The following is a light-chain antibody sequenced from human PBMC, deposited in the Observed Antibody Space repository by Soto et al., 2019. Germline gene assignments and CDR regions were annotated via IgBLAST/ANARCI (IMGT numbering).Light chain of an antibody. CDR2: DTS. CDR3: LLSFSGTHVV. V-gene: IGLV7-46*01. J-gene: IGLJ2*01. Sequence: QAVVTQEPSLTVSPGGTVTLTCGPSTGAVTSGHYPYWFQQKSGQAPRALIYDTSNKHSWTPARFSGSLLGGKAALTLSGAQPEDEAEYYCLLSFSGTHVVFGGGTKLTVL. CDR1: TGAVTSGHY.